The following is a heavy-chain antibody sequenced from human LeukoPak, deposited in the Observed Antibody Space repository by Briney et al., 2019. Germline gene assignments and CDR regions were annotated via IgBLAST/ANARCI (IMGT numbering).Heavy chain of an antibody. CDR1: GYIFIDYQ. CDR3: ARGAPMVGDSFDI. CDR2: INPNGGGT. V-gene: IGHV1-2*02. D-gene: IGHD3-10*02. Sequence: ASVKVSCKTSGYIFIDYQLNWVRQAPGEGLEWMAWINPNGGGTKYAQKFQDRLTMTWDTSISTAYMELNTLTSGDTAVYYCARGAPMVGDSFDIWGHGTMVTVSS. J-gene: IGHJ3*02.